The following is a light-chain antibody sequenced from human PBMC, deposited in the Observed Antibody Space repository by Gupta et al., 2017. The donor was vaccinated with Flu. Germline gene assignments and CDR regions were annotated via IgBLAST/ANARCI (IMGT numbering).Light chain of an antibody. CDR2: SDS. Sequence: SSNIGSNAVSWYQQIPGTAPKLLIYSDSQRPSGVPDRFSGPKSGTSASLAIRGLQSEDEADYYCAAWDDSLNGLWVIGGGTKLTVL. V-gene: IGLV1-44*01. CDR3: AAWDDSLNGLWV. CDR1: SSNIGSNA. J-gene: IGLJ3*02.